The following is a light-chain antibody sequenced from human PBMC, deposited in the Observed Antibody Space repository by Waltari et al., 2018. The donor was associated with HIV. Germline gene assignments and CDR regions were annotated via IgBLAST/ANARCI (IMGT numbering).Light chain of an antibody. V-gene: IGKV1-39*01. Sequence: IQMTQSPPSLSASVRDRVSITCRASPSIDNFLNWYQQKPGKAPKLLIYGASRLQSGVPSRFSGSGSGTDFTLTVNSLQPEDFATYYCQQSYTTRWTFGLGTKVEMK. CDR1: PSIDNF. CDR2: GAS. CDR3: QQSYTTRWT. J-gene: IGKJ1*01.